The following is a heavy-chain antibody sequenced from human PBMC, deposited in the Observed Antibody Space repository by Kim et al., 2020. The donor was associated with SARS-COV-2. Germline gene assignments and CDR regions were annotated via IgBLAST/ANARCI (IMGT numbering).Heavy chain of an antibody. D-gene: IGHD5-12*01. CDR3: AGGYDYTKWTWGYYYYYGMDV. Sequence: ASVKVSCKASGYTFTSYGISWVRQAPGQGLEWMGWISAYNGNTNYAQKLQGRVTMTTDTSTSTAYMELRSLSSDDTAVYYWAGGYDYTKWTWGYYYYYGMDVWGQGNTVTVSS. V-gene: IGHV1-18*04. J-gene: IGHJ6*02. CDR2: ISAYNGNT. CDR1: GYTFTSYG.